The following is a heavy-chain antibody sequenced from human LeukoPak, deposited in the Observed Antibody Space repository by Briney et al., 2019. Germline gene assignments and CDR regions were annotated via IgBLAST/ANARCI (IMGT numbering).Heavy chain of an antibody. J-gene: IGHJ5*02. V-gene: IGHV4-34*04. CDR2: VNHSGST. CDR1: GGSFSGYY. CDR3: ARAGRAYSSSWYGWFDP. Sequence: SETLSLTCPVYGGSFSGYYWRWIRQPPGKGREWVGEVNHSGSTNHHPSLKSRATISLVTSKNQSSLKLSSVTAADTAVYYWARAGRAYSSSWYGWFDPWGQGTLVTVSS. D-gene: IGHD6-13*01.